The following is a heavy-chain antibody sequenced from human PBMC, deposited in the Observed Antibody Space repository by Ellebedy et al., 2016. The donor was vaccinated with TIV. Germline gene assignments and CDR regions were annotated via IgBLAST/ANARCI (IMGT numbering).Heavy chain of an antibody. CDR3: ARDTTDYYYGSGSYYKWFDP. CDR1: GGSISGSDYY. D-gene: IGHD3-10*01. Sequence: MPSETLSLTCTVPGGSISGSDYYWSWIRQSPGKGLEWIGYIYYSGNTYYNPSLRSRSTKSLDTSKNQFTLKLSSVTAADTAVYYCARDTTDYYYGSGSYYKWFDPWGQGTLVTVSS. J-gene: IGHJ5*02. V-gene: IGHV4-30-4*02. CDR2: IYYSGNT.